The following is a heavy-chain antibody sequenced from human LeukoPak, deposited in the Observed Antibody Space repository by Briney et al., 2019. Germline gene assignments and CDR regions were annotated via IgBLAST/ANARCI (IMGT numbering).Heavy chain of an antibody. CDR2: IKQDGSEK. J-gene: IGHJ6*02. CDR1: GFTFSSYW. V-gene: IGHV3-7*03. D-gene: IGHD3-22*01. Sequence: GGSLRLSCAASGFTFSSYWMSWVRQAPGKGLEWVANIKQDGSEKYYVDSVKGRFTISRDNAKNSLYLQMNSLRAEDTAVYYCAIQPYPYYYDSSGYPMXGYYYXMDVWXQGTTVTVSS. CDR3: AIQPYPYYYDSSGYPMXGYYYXMDV.